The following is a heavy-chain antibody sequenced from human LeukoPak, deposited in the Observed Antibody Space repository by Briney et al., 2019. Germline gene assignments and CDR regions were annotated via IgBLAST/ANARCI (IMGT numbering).Heavy chain of an antibody. V-gene: IGHV4-4*07. CDR2: IYTSGST. J-gene: IGHJ4*02. CDR1: GGSISSYY. CDR3: ARADSSSWYYFDY. Sequence: SETLSLTCTVSGGSISSYYWSWIRQPAGKGLGWIGRIYTSGSTNYNPSLKSRVTMSVDTSKNQFSLNLNSVTAADTAVYYCARADSSSWYYFDYWGQGTLVTVSS. D-gene: IGHD6-13*01.